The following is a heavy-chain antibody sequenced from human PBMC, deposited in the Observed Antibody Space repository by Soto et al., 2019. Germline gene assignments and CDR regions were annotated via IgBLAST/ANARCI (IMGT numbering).Heavy chain of an antibody. CDR2: IHYDGST. CDR3: ARGVSSGYYLGVSWFDP. D-gene: IGHD3-22*01. J-gene: IGHJ5*02. V-gene: IGHV4-59*01. CDR1: GGSISSNY. Sequence: PSETLSLTCTVSGGSISSNYWSWIRQPPGKGLEWIGYIHYDGSTNYNPSLKSRVTISVDTSKNQFSLKLTSVTPADTAVYYCARGVSSGYYLGVSWFDPWGQGTLVTVS.